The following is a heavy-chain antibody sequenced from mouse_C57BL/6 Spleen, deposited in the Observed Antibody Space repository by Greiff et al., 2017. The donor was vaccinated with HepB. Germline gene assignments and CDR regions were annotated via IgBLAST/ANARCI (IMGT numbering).Heavy chain of an antibody. Sequence: EVQGVESGGGLVKPGGSLKLSCAASGFTFSSYAMSWVRQTPEKRLEWVATISDGGSYTYYPDNVKGRFTISRDNAKNNLYLQMSHLKSEDTAMYYCARDYAGYYWFAYWGQGTLVTVSA. CDR3: ARDYAGYYWFAY. D-gene: IGHD2-3*01. CDR1: GFTFSSYA. V-gene: IGHV5-4*01. CDR2: ISDGGSYT. J-gene: IGHJ3*01.